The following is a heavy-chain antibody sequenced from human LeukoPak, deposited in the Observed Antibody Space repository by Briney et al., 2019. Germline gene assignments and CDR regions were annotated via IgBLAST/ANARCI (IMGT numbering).Heavy chain of an antibody. CDR2: IWSDGRNK. Sequence: GESLRLSCAASGFTFGSYVMHWVRQAPGKGLEWVAVIWSDGRNKYSEDSVKGRFSILSDNSKNTLYLQMNNLRPDDTAMYYCAKDSQPCLAAAGTWDFQHWGQGTLVTVSS. J-gene: IGHJ1*01. CDR1: GFTFGSYV. D-gene: IGHD6-13*01. V-gene: IGHV3-30*02. CDR3: AKDSQPCLAAAGTWDFQH.